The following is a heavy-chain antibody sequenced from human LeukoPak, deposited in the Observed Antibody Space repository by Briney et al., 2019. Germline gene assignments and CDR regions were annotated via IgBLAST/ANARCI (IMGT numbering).Heavy chain of an antibody. CDR2: IKQDGSEK. CDR1: GFIFSEYW. CDR3: ARGGGNFDY. J-gene: IGHJ4*02. Sequence: GGSLRLSCAASGFIFSEYWMNWVRQVPGKGLEWVTNIKQDGSEKYYVDSVKGRFTISRDNAKNSLYLQMNSLRAEDTAVYYCARGGGNFDYWGQGTLVTVSS. D-gene: IGHD3-16*01. V-gene: IGHV3-7*04.